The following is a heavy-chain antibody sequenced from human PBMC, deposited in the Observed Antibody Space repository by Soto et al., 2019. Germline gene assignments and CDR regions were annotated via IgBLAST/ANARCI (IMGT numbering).Heavy chain of an antibody. V-gene: IGHV3-30*18. CDR1: GFTFSSYG. CDR3: AKDRATGYGMDV. J-gene: IGHJ6*02. Sequence: GGSLRLSCAASGFTFSSYGMHWVRQAPGKGLEWVAVISYDGSNKYYADSVKGRFTISRDNSKNTLYLQMNSLRAEDTAVYYCAKDRATGYGMDVWGQGTTVTVSS. CDR2: ISYDGSNK. D-gene: IGHD5-12*01.